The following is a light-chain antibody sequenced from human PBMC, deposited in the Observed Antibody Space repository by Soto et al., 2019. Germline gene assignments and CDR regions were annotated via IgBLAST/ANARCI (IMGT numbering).Light chain of an antibody. CDR2: DAS. J-gene: IGKJ4*01. Sequence: EIVLTQSPATLSLSPGERATLSCRASQSVSSYLAWYQQKPGQAPRLLIYDASNRAPGIPARFSGSGSGTDFTLTISSLEPEDFAVYYCLQRSIWPPLTFGGGTKVEIK. CDR1: QSVSSY. CDR3: LQRSIWPPLT. V-gene: IGKV3-11*01.